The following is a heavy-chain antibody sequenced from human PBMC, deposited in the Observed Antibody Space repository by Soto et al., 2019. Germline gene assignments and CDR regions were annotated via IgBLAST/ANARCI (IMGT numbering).Heavy chain of an antibody. CDR3: TRRVEGVPAAMYYYYYMDV. D-gene: IGHD2-2*01. CDR1: GFTFSGSA. J-gene: IGHJ6*03. CDR2: IRSKANSYAT. V-gene: IGHV3-73*01. Sequence: GGSLRLSCAASGFTFSGSAMHWVRQASGKGLEWVGRIRSKANSYATAYAASVKGRFTISRDDSKNTAYLQMNSLKTEDTAVYYCTRRVEGVPAAMYYYYYMDVWGKGTTVTVSS.